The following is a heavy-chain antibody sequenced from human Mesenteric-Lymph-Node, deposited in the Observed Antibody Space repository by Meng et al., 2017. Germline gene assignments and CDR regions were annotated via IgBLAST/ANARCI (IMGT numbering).Heavy chain of an antibody. V-gene: IGHV4-31*03. CDR2: IYYSGST. J-gene: IGHJ4*01. D-gene: IGHD3-22*01. Sequence: QVELQESGPGLVKPSQTLDRTGTVSGGSISSGGHSWSWIRQHPGKGLEWIAYIYYSGSTYYNPSLKSRVILSVDTSKNQFSLKLSSVTAADTAVYYCARVDSSGYFLDYWGQGTLVTVSS. CDR3: ARVDSSGYFLDY. CDR1: GGSISSGGHS.